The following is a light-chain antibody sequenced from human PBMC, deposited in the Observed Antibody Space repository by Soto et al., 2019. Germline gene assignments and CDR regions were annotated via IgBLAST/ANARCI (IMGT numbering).Light chain of an antibody. V-gene: IGKV3-20*01. Sequence: EIVLTQSPGTLSLSPGERATLSCRASQSVSSSYLAWYQQKPGQAPRLLIYSASSRATGIPDRFSGSWSGTDFTLTISRLEPEDFAVYYCQQYGSSFRYTFGQGTKLQIK. CDR1: QSVSSSY. J-gene: IGKJ2*01. CDR3: QQYGSSFRYT. CDR2: SAS.